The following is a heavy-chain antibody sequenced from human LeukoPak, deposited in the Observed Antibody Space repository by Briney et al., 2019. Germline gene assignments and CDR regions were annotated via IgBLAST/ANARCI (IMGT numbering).Heavy chain of an antibody. V-gene: IGHV3-33*01. J-gene: IGHJ4*02. D-gene: IGHD3-22*01. Sequence: GGSLRLSCAASGFTFSSYGMHWVRQAPGKGLEWVAVIWYDGSNKYYADSVKGRFTISRDNSKNTLYLQVNSLRAEDTAVYYCARDGSSGYYYFDYWGQGTLVTVSS. CDR2: IWYDGSNK. CDR3: ARDGSSGYYYFDY. CDR1: GFTFSSYG.